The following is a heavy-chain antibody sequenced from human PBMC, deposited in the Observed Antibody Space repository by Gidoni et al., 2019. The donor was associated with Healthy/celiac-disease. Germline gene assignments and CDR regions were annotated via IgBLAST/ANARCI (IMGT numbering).Heavy chain of an antibody. CDR3: AKGGAYYGYYYGMDV. Sequence: EVQLLESGRGLVQPGGSLRLSCPASGFPFSSCAMTWVRQAPGKGLEWFSAISGSGGSTYYADSVKGRFTISRDNSKNTLYLQMNSLRAEDTAVYYCAKGGAYYGYYYGMDVWGQGTTVTVSS. D-gene: IGHD1-26*01. J-gene: IGHJ6*02. CDR2: ISGSGGST. V-gene: IGHV3-23*01. CDR1: GFPFSSCA.